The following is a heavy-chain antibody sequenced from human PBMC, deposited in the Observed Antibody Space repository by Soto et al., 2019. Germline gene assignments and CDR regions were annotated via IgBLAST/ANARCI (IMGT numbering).Heavy chain of an antibody. J-gene: IGHJ4*02. D-gene: IGHD3-22*01. CDR3: ANDPGISLIVVVMFFDY. V-gene: IGHV3-23*01. Sequence: GSLRLSCAASGFTFSTYGMSWVRQPPGRGLEWVSGISSGGDSTKYADSVKGRFTISRDNSKSTLYLQMNSLRAEDTAVYYCANDPGISLIVVVMFFDYWGQGNLVVVSS. CDR1: GFTFSTYG. CDR2: ISSGGDST.